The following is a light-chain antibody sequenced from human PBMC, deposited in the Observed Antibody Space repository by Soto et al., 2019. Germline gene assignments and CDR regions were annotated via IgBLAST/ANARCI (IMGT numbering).Light chain of an antibody. CDR3: SSYTASSTSAI. J-gene: IGLJ2*01. Sequence: QSVLTQPASVSGSPGQSITISCTGTSSDIGTYNYVSWYQQHPGKAPKVMIYDVSNRPSGVSNRFSGSKSGNTASLTISGLQAEDEADYYCSSYTASSTSAIFGGGTKLTVL. CDR1: SSDIGTYNY. V-gene: IGLV2-14*03. CDR2: DVS.